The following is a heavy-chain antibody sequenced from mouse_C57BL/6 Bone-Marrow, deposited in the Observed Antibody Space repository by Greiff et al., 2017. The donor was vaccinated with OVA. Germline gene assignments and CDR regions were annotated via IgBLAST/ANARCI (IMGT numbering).Heavy chain of an antibody. J-gene: IGHJ4*01. CDR1: GFTFSDYG. CDR2: ISSGSSTI. Sequence: DVHLVESGGGLVKPGGSLKLSCAASGFTFSDYGMHWVRQAPEKGLEWVAYISSGSSTIYYADTVKGRFTISRDNAKNTLFLQMTSLRSEDTAMYYCARRRDSLYAMDYWGQGTSVTVSS. V-gene: IGHV5-17*01. D-gene: IGHD6-2*01. CDR3: ARRRDSLYAMDY.